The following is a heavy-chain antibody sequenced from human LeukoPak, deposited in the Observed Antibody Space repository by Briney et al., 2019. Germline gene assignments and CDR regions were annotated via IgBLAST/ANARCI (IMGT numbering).Heavy chain of an antibody. CDR1: GFSVSSNY. V-gene: IGHV3-7*03. CDR2: INQDGTEK. D-gene: IGHD4-17*01. J-gene: IGHJ3*02. Sequence: PGGSLRLSCAASGFSVSSNYMSWVRQAPGKGLEWVARINQDGTEKYSVDSVKGRFTISRDNAKNSLYLQINNVKAEDTAVYYCARTSVNSLWDDAFDIWGQGTMVTVSS. CDR3: ARTSVNSLWDDAFDI.